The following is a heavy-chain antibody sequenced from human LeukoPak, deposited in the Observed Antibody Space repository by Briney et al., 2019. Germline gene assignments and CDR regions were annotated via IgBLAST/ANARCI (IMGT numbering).Heavy chain of an antibody. J-gene: IGHJ3*02. V-gene: IGHV1-24*01. CDR1: GYTLTELS. D-gene: IGHD6-6*01. Sequence: ASVKVSCKDSGYTLTELSMHWVRQAPGKGLEWMGGFDPEDGETIYAQKFRGRVTMTEDTSTDTAYMELSSLRSEDTAVYYCATVGQLAPDAFDIWGQGTMVTVSS. CDR2: FDPEDGET. CDR3: ATVGQLAPDAFDI.